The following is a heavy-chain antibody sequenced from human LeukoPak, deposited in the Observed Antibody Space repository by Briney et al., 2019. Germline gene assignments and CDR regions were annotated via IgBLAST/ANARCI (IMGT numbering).Heavy chain of an antibody. J-gene: IGHJ6*02. V-gene: IGHV3-7*03. CDR1: GFTFSSYW. CDR3: AREKVVVVPAAMAYYYYYGMDV. CDR2: INHNGNVN. D-gene: IGHD2-2*01. Sequence: GGSLRLSCAASGFTFSSYWMNWACQAPGKGLEWVASINHNGNVNYYVDSVKGRFTISRDNAKNSLYLQMSSLRAEDTAVYFCAREKVVVVPAAMAYYYYYGMDVWGQGTTVTVSS.